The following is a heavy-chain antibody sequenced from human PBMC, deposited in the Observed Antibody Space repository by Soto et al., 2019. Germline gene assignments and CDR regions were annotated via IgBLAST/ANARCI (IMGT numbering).Heavy chain of an antibody. D-gene: IGHD3-16*02. J-gene: IGHJ4*02. CDR3: AKAVNDDYIWGSYRPGGY. Sequence: QVQLVESGGGVVQPGRSLRLSCAASGFTFSSYGMHWVRQAPGKGLGWVAVISYDGSNKYYADSVKGRFTISRDNSKNMLYLQMNSLRAEDTAVYYCAKAVNDDYIWGSYRPGGYWGQGTLVTVSS. V-gene: IGHV3-30*18. CDR2: ISYDGSNK. CDR1: GFTFSSYG.